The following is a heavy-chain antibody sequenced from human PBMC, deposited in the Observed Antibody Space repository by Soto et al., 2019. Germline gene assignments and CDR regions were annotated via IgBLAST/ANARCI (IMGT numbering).Heavy chain of an antibody. CDR2: IVVGSGKT. CDR3: ARDGAVGYCSSTSCYGGWWFDP. V-gene: IGHV1-58*01. CDR1: GLTFSHSA. D-gene: IGHD2-2*01. Sequence: GASVKVSCKASGLTFSHSAVQWVRQARGQGLEWIGRIVVGSGKTNHLQKFQGRLTITRDLSTSTAYMNLSGLRFDDTAVYYCARDGAVGYCSSTSCYGGWWFDPWGQGTLVTVSS. J-gene: IGHJ5*02.